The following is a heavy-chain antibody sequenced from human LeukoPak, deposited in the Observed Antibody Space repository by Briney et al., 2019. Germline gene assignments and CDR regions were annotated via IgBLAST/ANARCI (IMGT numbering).Heavy chain of an antibody. CDR3: ARGRTYYDFWSGYLFDY. D-gene: IGHD3-3*01. CDR2: INHSGST. CDR1: GGSFSGYY. V-gene: IGHV4-34*01. J-gene: IGHJ4*02. Sequence: SETLSLTCAVYGGSFSGYYWSWIRQPSGKGLEWIGEINHSGSTNYNPSLKSRVTISVDTSKNQFSLKLSSVTAADTAVYYCARGRTYYDFWSGYLFDYWGQGTLVTVSS.